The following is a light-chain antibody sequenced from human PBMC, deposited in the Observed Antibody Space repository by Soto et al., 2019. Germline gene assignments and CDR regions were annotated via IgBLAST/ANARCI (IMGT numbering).Light chain of an antibody. CDR2: DAS. Sequence: MTTQSPGTLSVSPGERAILSCRVSQSVSVKVAWYQQRPGQAPRLLIYDASNRATGIPARFSGSGSGTEFALIISSLQSKDFAVYYCQQYDIWPFAFGPGTKVDV. CDR1: QSVSVK. V-gene: IGKV3-15*01. J-gene: IGKJ3*01. CDR3: QQYDIWPFA.